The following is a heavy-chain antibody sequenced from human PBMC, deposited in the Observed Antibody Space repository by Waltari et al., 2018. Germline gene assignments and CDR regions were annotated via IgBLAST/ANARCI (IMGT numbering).Heavy chain of an antibody. D-gene: IGHD1-26*01. V-gene: IGHV3-48*04. CDR1: GFTFSSYS. CDR3: ARIVVGATSG. J-gene: IGHJ4*02. CDR2: ISSSTI. Sequence: EVQLVESGGGLVQPGGSLRLSCAASGFTFSSYSMNWVRQAPGKGLEWVSYISSSTIYYADSVKGRFTISRDNAKNSLYLQMNSLRAEDTAVYYCARIVVGATSGWGQGTLVTVSS.